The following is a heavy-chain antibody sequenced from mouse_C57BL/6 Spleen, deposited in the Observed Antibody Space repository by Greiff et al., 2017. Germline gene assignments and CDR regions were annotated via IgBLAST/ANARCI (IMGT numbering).Heavy chain of an antibody. D-gene: IGHD1-1*01. CDR1: GYTFTSYW. CDR3: ARDCSGPGFAY. V-gene: IGHV1-7*01. Sequence: QVQLKESGAELAKPGASVKLSCKASGYTFTSYWMHWVKQRPGQGLEWIGYINPSSGYTKYNQKFKDKATLTADKSSSTAYRQLGSLTYEDSAVYYCARDCSGPGFAYWGQGTLVTVSA. J-gene: IGHJ3*01. CDR2: INPSSGYT.